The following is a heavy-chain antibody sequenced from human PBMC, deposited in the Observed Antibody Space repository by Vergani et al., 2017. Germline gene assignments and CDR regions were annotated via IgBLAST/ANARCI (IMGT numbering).Heavy chain of an antibody. CDR3: ARVNTETNGHLYYYYYMDV. CDR2: IEHTGRP. J-gene: IGHJ6*03. V-gene: IGHV4-34*01. D-gene: IGHD4-11*01. CDR1: GGSFTSYH. Sequence: QVQLQQWGGGLLKPSETLSLTCVVHGGSFTSYHWTWIRQSPGEGLEWVGEIEHTGRPDYNPSLKSRLTMSVDKSRNQFSLTLTSVTATDTAIYFCARVNTETNGHLYYYYYMDVWGQGTAVTVS.